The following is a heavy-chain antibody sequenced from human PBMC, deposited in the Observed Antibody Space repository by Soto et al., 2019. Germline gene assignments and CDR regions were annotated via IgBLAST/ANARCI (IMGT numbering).Heavy chain of an antibody. CDR2: IIPILGTP. V-gene: IGHV1-69*14. J-gene: IGHJ4*02. CDR3: SIWGLDVDS. CDR1: GDTPSTYA. D-gene: IGHD3-16*01. Sequence: QVQLVQSGAEVQKPGSSVNVSCKASGDTPSTYAISWVRQAPGQGLEWMGGIIPILGTPNYAQRFQGKNTISADTSPRTTYMELNSVTSDDTAMVYCSIWGLDVDSWGLGTLVIVSS.